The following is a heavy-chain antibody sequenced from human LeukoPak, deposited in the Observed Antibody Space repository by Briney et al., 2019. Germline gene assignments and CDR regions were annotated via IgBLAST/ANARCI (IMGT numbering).Heavy chain of an antibody. D-gene: IGHD1-7*01. CDR1: GFTVSSNY. Sequence: GGSLRLSCAASGFTVSSNYMSWVRQAPGKGLEWVAVISYDGSNKYYADSVKGRFTISRDNSKNTLYLQMNSLRAEDTAVYYCAKEHWNYDFDYWGQGTLVTVSS. CDR3: AKEHWNYDFDY. CDR2: ISYDGSNK. J-gene: IGHJ4*02. V-gene: IGHV3-30*18.